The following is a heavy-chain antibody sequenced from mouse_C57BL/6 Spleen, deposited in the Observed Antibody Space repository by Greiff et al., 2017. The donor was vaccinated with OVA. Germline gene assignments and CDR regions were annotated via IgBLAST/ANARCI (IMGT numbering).Heavy chain of an antibody. CDR2: IRLKSDNYAT. J-gene: IGHJ1*03. Sequence: EVKLVESGGGLVQPGGSMKLSCVASGFTFSNYWMNWVRQSPEKGLEWVAQIRLKSDNYATHYAESVKGRFTISRDDSKSSVYLQMNNLRAEDTGIYYCTGIYYYGSSYVGYFDVWGTGTTVTVSS. CDR1: GFTFSNYW. D-gene: IGHD1-1*01. V-gene: IGHV6-3*01. CDR3: TGIYYYGSSYVGYFDV.